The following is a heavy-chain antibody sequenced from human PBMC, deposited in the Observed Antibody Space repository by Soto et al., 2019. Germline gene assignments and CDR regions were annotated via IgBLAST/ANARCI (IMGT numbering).Heavy chain of an antibody. V-gene: IGHV3-15*07. CDR2: IKSNTAGGTT. CDR1: GVTLTDVW. CDR3: LRDQVYFYDISGRPVNGFDV. J-gene: IGHJ3*01. Sequence: GGSLRLSCAVSGVTLTDVWMNWVRQAPGKGPEWVGRIKSNTAGGTTDFAAPVKGRFTISRDDSQNTLYLQMNNLRAEDTALYYCLRDQVYFYDISGRPVNGFDVWGQGTMVTISS. D-gene: IGHD2-8*01.